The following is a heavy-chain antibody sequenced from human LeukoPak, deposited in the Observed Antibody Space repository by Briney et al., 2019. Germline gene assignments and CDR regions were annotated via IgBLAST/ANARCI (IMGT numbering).Heavy chain of an antibody. J-gene: IGHJ4*02. CDR1: GFTFSDYY. CDR2: ISSSSSYT. V-gene: IGHV3-11*06. Sequence: GSLRLSCAASGFTFSDYYMSWIRQAPGKGLEWVSYISSSSSYTNYADSVKGRFTISRDNAKNSLYLQMNSLRAEDTAVYYCARDATMVRGVDYWGQGTLVTVSS. CDR3: ARDATMVRGVDY. D-gene: IGHD3-10*01.